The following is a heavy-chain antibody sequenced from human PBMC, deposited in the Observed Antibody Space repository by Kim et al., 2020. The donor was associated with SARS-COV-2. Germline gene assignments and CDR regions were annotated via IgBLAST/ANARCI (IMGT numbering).Heavy chain of an antibody. CDR1: GFTFSSCA. D-gene: IGHD6-13*01. V-gene: IGHV3-30-3*01. CDR2: ISYDGSNK. CDR3: ARRVIADGTDYYYGMDV. Sequence: GGSLRLSCAASGFTFSSCAIHWVRQAPGKGLEWVAVISYDGSNKNYADSVKGRFTISRDNSKNTLYLQMNSLRAEDTALYYCARRVIADGTDYYYGMDVWGQGTTVIVSS. J-gene: IGHJ6*02.